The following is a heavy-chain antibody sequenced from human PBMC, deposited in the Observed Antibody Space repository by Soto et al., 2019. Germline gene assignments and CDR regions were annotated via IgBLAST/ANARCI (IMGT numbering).Heavy chain of an antibody. CDR3: VRETNPYTDSSHAFDI. Sequence: EVQLVESGGGLVKPGGSLSLSCAASGFTFSSYSMNWVRQAPGKGLEWVASISSTGNFIYYADSMKGRFTISRDNAKTAVSLQMNSLRAEDTAVYYCVRETNPYTDSSHAFDIWGQGTMVTVSS. D-gene: IGHD6-6*01. CDR1: GFTFSSYS. V-gene: IGHV3-21*01. CDR2: ISSTGNFI. J-gene: IGHJ3*02.